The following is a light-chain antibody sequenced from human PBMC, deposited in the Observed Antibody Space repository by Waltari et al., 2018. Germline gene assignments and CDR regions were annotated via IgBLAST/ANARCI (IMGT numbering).Light chain of an antibody. V-gene: IGLV2-11*01. CDR1: SSDVGGYNY. J-gene: IGLJ3*02. Sequence: QSALTQPRSVSGSPGQSVTIPCTGTSSDVGGYNYVSWYQQHPGKAPKRMIYDVSKRPSGVPDRFSGSKSGNTASLTISGLQAEDEADYYCCSYAGSYTLWVFGGGTKLTVL. CDR2: DVS. CDR3: CSYAGSYTLWV.